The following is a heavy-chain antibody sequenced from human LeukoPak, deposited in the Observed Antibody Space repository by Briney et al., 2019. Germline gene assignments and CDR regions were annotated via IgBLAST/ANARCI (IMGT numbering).Heavy chain of an antibody. CDR1: GGSIGSYY. D-gene: IGHD1-26*01. Sequence: SETLSLTCTVSGGSIGSYYWSWIRQPPGKGLEWIGYIYHSGSTNYNPSLKSRVTISVDTSKNQFSLKLTSVTAADTAVYYCAKDDGSRSYSIYWGQGTLVTVSS. CDR2: IYHSGST. CDR3: AKDDGSRSYSIY. V-gene: IGHV4-59*01. J-gene: IGHJ4*02.